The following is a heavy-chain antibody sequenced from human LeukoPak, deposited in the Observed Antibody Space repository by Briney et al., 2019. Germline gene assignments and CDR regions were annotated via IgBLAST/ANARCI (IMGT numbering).Heavy chain of an antibody. CDR1: GFTVSTNY. Sequence: GGSLRLSCAASGFTVSTNYMSWVRQAPGKGLEWVGRIKSKTGGGTTDYTAPVKGRFTISRDDSKNTLYLQMNSLRTEDTALYYCTLWFGESWGQGTLVTVSS. CDR2: IKSKTGGGTT. V-gene: IGHV3-15*01. CDR3: TLWFGES. J-gene: IGHJ4*02. D-gene: IGHD3-10*01.